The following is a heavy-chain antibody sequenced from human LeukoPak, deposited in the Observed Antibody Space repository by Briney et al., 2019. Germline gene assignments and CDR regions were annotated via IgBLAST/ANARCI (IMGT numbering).Heavy chain of an antibody. D-gene: IGHD6-13*01. Sequence: SETLSLTCAVYGASFSGYYWSWIRQPPGKGLEWIGEINHSGSTNYNPSLKSRVTISVDTSKNQFSLKLSSVTAADTAVYYCARGFGMGSWSNWFDPWGQGTLVTVSS. CDR3: ARGFGMGSWSNWFDP. CDR2: INHSGST. J-gene: IGHJ5*02. V-gene: IGHV4-34*01. CDR1: GASFSGYY.